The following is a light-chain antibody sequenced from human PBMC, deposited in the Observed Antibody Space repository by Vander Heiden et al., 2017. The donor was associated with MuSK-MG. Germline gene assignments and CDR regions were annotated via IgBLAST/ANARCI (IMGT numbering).Light chain of an antibody. CDR1: QSISSY. V-gene: IGKV1-39*01. CDR3: QQSDSTPRGT. CDR2: AAS. Sequence: DIQMTQSPSSLSASVGDRVTITCRASQSISSYLNWYQQKPGKAPKLLIYAASSLQSGVPSRFSGSGSGTDFTLTISSLQPEDFATYYCQQSDSTPRGTFGQGTKLEIK. J-gene: IGKJ2*02.